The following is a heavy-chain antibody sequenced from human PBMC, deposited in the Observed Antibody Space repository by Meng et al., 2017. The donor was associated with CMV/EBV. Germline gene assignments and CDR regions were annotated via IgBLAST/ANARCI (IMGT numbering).Heavy chain of an antibody. V-gene: IGHV4-34*01. CDR2: INHSGST. D-gene: IGHD3-10*01. CDR1: GGSFSGYY. J-gene: IGHJ4*02. CDR3: ARKITMVRGVISRESWFDY. Sequence: GSLRLSCAVYGGSFSGYYWSWIRQPPGKGLEWTGEINHSGSTNYNPSLKSRVTISVDTSKNQFSLKLSSVTAADTAVYYCARKITMVRGVISRESWFDYWGQGTLVTVSS.